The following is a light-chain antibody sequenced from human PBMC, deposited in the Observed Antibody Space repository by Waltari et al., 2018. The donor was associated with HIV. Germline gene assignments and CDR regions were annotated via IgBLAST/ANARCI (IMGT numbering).Light chain of an antibody. J-gene: IGLJ1*01. V-gene: IGLV2-23*02. CDR3: CSYAGTSTYV. CDR1: RSDVASYNL. CDR2: AVT. Sequence: HSARTQPASVSGSPGQSITISCTGTRSDVASYNLVSWYQHHPGKAPKVMIYAVTKRPSGVSDRFSGSKSGNTASLTISGLQAEDEADYYCCSYAGTSTYVFGTGTKVTVL.